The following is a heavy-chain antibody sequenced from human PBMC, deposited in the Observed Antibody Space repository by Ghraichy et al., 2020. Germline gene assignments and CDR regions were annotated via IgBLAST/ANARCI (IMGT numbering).Heavy chain of an antibody. D-gene: IGHD4-11*01. CDR2: ISGSGGST. Sequence: LSLTCAASGFTFSSYAMSWVRQAPGKGLEWVSDISGSGGSTYYVDSVKGRFTISRDNSKNTLYLQMNSLRAEDTAVYYCAKGGTVTVWFDPWGQGTLVTVSS. J-gene: IGHJ5*02. V-gene: IGHV3-23*01. CDR3: AKGGTVTVWFDP. CDR1: GFTFSSYA.